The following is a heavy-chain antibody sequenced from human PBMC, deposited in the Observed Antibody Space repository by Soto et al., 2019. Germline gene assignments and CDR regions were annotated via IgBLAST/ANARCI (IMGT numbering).Heavy chain of an antibody. D-gene: IGHD3-22*01. CDR1: GFAISKTV. V-gene: IGHV3-15*01. J-gene: IGHJ4*02. Sequence: GESLRLSCPASGFAISKTVMSWVRPAQGRGLVWVGRIKIKTDGGATDYAAPVRGRFTISRDYSNTTLYLQMNSLKTEDTAVYYCTTDVLDYYDSSGPIDYWGQGTLVTVSS. CDR2: IKIKTDGGAT. CDR3: TTDVLDYYDSSGPIDY.